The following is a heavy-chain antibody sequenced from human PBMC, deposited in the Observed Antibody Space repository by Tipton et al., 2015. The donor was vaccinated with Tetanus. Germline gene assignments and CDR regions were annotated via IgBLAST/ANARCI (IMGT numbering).Heavy chain of an antibody. CDR1: GGSFSGYY. J-gene: IGHJ4*02. CDR2: INHSGST. Sequence: AGLVKPSETLSLTCAVYGGSFSGYYWSWIRQPPGKGLEWIGEINHSGSTNYNPSLKSRVTISVDTSKNQFSLKLSSVTAADTAVYYCARVEKTTVTTIDYWGQGTLVTVSS. D-gene: IGHD4-17*01. CDR3: ARVEKTTVTTIDY. V-gene: IGHV4-34*01.